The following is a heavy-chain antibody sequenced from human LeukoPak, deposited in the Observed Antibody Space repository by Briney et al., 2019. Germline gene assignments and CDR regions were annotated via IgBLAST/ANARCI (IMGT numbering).Heavy chain of an antibody. CDR3: ARVRAHDFWSGYYLFYYYYYMDV. V-gene: IGHV1-8*03. Sequence: ASVKVSCKASGYTFTSYDINWVRQATGQGLEWMGWMNPNSGNTGYAQKFQGRVTITRNTSISTAYMELSSLRSEDTAVYYCARVRAHDFWSGYYLFYYYYYMDVWGKGTTATVSS. CDR2: MNPNSGNT. D-gene: IGHD3-3*01. CDR1: GYTFTSYD. J-gene: IGHJ6*03.